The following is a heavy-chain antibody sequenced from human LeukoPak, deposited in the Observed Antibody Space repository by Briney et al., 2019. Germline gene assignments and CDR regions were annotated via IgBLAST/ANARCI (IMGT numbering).Heavy chain of an antibody. Sequence: PSETLSLTCTVSGGSISSYYWSWIRQPPGKGLEWIGYIYYSGSTNYNPSLKSRVTISVDTSKNQFSLKLSSVTAADTAVYYCARGRAGDWFDPWGQGTLATVSS. CDR1: GGSISSYY. V-gene: IGHV4-59*01. D-gene: IGHD7-27*01. J-gene: IGHJ5*02. CDR3: ARGRAGDWFDP. CDR2: IYYSGST.